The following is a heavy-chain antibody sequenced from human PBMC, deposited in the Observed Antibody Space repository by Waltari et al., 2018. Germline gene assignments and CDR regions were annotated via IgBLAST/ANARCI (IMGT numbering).Heavy chain of an antibody. CDR3: ARDKDSSGYYRLFDY. Sequence: EVQLVESGGGLVQPGGSLRPSCAASGFTFSNYWMSWVRQAPGKGLEWVANIKQDGSEKFYMDSVKGRFTISRDNAKNSLYLQMNSLRAEDTAVYYCARDKDSSGYYRLFDYWGQGTLVTVSS. CDR2: IKQDGSEK. D-gene: IGHD3-22*01. CDR1: GFTFSNYW. V-gene: IGHV3-7*01. J-gene: IGHJ4*02.